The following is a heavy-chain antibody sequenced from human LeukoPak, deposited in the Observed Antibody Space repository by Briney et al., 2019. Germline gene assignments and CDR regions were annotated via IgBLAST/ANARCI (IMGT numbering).Heavy chain of an antibody. V-gene: IGHV1-46*01. J-gene: IGHJ3*02. CDR2: INPSGGST. Sequence: ASVKVSCKASGYTFTSYYMHWVRQAPGQGLEWMGIINPSGGSTSYAQKFQGRVTMTRDTSTSTVYMELSSLRSEDTAVYHCARDPTYYYGSGIRAFDIWGQGTMVTVSS. D-gene: IGHD3-10*01. CDR1: GYTFTSYY. CDR3: ARDPTYYYGSGIRAFDI.